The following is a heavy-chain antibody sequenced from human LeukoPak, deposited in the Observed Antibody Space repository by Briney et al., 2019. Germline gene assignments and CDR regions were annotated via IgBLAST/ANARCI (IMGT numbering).Heavy chain of an antibody. Sequence: SETLSLTCTVSGGSISSYYWSWIRQPPGKGLEWIGYIYYSGSTNYNPSLKSRVTISVDTSKNQFSLELSSVTAADTAVYYCARKTLYGDCLDVWGKGTTVTVSS. D-gene: IGHD4-17*01. J-gene: IGHJ6*04. CDR1: GGSISSYY. CDR3: ARKTLYGDCLDV. V-gene: IGHV4-59*01. CDR2: IYYSGST.